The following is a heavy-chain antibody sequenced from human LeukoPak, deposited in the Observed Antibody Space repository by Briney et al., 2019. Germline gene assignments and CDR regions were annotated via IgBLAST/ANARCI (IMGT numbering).Heavy chain of an antibody. J-gene: IGHJ2*01. CDR1: GGSFSGYY. Sequence: KPSETLSLTCAVYGGSFSGYYWSWIRQPPGKGLEWIGEINHSGSTNYNPSLKSRVTISVDTSKNQFSLKLSSVTAADTAVYYCARNRHDYGDANWYFDLWGRGTLVTVSS. V-gene: IGHV4-34*01. D-gene: IGHD4-17*01. CDR3: ARNRHDYGDANWYFDL. CDR2: INHSGST.